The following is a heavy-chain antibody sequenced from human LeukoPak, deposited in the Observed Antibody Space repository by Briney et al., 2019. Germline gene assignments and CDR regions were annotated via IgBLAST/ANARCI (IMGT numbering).Heavy chain of an antibody. CDR1: DGSISNYY. Sequence: SETLSLTCSVFDGSISNYYWSWIRQPPGKGLEWIGYAYYSGSTTYNPSLESRVTISVDTSKNQFSLKLTAVTAADTAVYYCARLGRLGVVTASYYYYGMDVWGQGTTVTVSS. V-gene: IGHV4-59*08. CDR2: AYYSGST. J-gene: IGHJ6*02. CDR3: ARLGRLGVVTASYYYYGMDV. D-gene: IGHD2-21*02.